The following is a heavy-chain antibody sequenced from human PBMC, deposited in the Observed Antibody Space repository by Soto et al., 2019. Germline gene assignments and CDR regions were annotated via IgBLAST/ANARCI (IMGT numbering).Heavy chain of an antibody. Sequence: QVQLVESGGAVVQPGRSLRLSCAASGFTFSSYAMHWVRQAPGKGLEWVAVISYDGTNKYYADSVKGRFTISRDNSKNTLYLQMNSLRAEDTAVYYCARAPYGSGSYAYYWGQGTLVTVSS. CDR2: ISYDGTNK. V-gene: IGHV3-30-3*01. D-gene: IGHD3-10*01. CDR1: GFTFSSYA. J-gene: IGHJ4*02. CDR3: ARAPYGSGSYAYY.